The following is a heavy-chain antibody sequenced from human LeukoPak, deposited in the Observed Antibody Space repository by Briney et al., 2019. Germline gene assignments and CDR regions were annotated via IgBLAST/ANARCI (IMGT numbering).Heavy chain of an antibody. J-gene: IGHJ4*02. D-gene: IGHD6-25*01. V-gene: IGHV4-34*01. CDR1: GGPFTAYY. CDR2: INHSGST. CDR3: AKFVYSSGGFDY. Sequence: PSETLSLTCAVYGGPFTAYYWNWIRQPPGKGLQWIGEINHSGSTNYIPSLKSRVTISVDTSKNQFSLKLSSVTPEDTAVYYCAKFVYSSGGFDYWGQGTLVTVSS.